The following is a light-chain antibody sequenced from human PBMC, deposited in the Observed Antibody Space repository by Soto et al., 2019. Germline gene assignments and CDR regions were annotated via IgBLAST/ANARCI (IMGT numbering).Light chain of an antibody. V-gene: IGKV3-15*01. Sequence: ETVMTQSPATLSVSPGERATLSCRASQSVSSRLAWYQQKPGQAPRLLIYGASTRATGIPASFSGSGSETEFTLTISSLQSEDFAVYYCQQYNSWPLTFGGGTKVELK. CDR3: QQYNSWPLT. CDR1: QSVSSR. CDR2: GAS. J-gene: IGKJ4*01.